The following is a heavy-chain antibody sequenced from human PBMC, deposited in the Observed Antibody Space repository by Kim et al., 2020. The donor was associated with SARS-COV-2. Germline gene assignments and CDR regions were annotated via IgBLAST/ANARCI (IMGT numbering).Heavy chain of an antibody. V-gene: IGHV1-2*04. CDR1: GYTFTGYY. Sequence: ASVKVSCKASGYTFTGYYMHWVRQAPGQGLEWMGWINPNSGGTNYAQKFQGWVTMTRDTSISTAYMELSRLRSDDTAVYYCARGPQLRYFDWYYYYYGMDVWGQGTTVTVSS. CDR2: INPNSGGT. CDR3: ARGPQLRYFDWYYYYYGMDV. J-gene: IGHJ6*02. D-gene: IGHD3-9*01.